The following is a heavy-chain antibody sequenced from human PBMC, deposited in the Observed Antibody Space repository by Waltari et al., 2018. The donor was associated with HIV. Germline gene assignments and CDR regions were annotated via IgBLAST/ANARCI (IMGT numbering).Heavy chain of an antibody. D-gene: IGHD2-21*02. Sequence: EVQLVESGGGLVQPGGSLRLSCAASGFTVSSNYMSWVRQAPGKGVEVVSVIYSGGSTYYADSVKGRFTISRDNSKNTLYLQMNSLRAEDTAVYYCASIAYCGGDCYPRGMDVWGQGTTVTVSS. CDR3: ASIAYCGGDCYPRGMDV. CDR1: GFTVSSNY. CDR2: IYSGGST. V-gene: IGHV3-66*01. J-gene: IGHJ6*02.